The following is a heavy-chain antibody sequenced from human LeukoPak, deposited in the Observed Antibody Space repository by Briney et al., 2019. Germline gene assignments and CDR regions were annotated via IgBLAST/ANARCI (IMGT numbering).Heavy chain of an antibody. CDR3: ATASSSWSGFDY. V-gene: IGHV1-69*13. CDR2: IIPIFGTA. Sequence: ASVKVCCKASGYILSRFAMNWVRPAPGQRLVWMGGIIPIFGTANYAQKFQGRVTITADESTSTAYMELSSLRSEDTAVYYCATASSSWSGFDYWGQGTLVTVSS. CDR1: GYILSRFA. J-gene: IGHJ4*02. D-gene: IGHD6-13*01.